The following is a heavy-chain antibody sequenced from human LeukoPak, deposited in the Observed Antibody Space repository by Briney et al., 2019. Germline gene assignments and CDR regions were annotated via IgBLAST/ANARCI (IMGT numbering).Heavy chain of an antibody. D-gene: IGHD3-3*01. CDR1: GFTFSSYW. V-gene: IGHV3-7*01. CDR3: ARDPLERYDFWSGYFYVDV. CDR2: IKQDGSET. Sequence: GGSLRLSCAASGFTFSSYWMSWVRQAPGKGLEWVANIKQDGSETYYVDSVNGRFTISRDNAKNSLYLQMNSLRAEDTAVYYCARDPLERYDFWSGYFYVDVWGKGTTVTVSS. J-gene: IGHJ6*03.